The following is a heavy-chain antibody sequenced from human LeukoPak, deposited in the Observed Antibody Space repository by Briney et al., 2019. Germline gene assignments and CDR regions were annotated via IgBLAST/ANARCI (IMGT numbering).Heavy chain of an antibody. CDR1: GGSISSYY. CDR3: ARDYYDSSGYYSLFGY. V-gene: IGHV4-59*01. D-gene: IGHD3-22*01. J-gene: IGHJ4*02. Sequence: SETLSLTCTVSGGSISSYYWSWLRQPPGKGLEWIGYIYYSGSTNYNPSLKSRVTISVDSSKNQFSLKLSSVTAEDTAVYYCARDYYDSSGYYSLFGYWGQGTLVTVSS. CDR2: IYYSGST.